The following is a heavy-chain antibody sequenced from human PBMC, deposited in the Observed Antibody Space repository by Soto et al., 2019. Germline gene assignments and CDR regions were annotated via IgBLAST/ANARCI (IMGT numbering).Heavy chain of an antibody. D-gene: IGHD2-2*01. V-gene: IGHV3-30*18. CDR3: AKDRYQLPRYYFDY. Sequence: GGSLRLSCAASGFTFSSYGMHWVRQAPGKGLEWVAVISYDGSNKYYADSVKGRFTISRDNSKNTLYLQMNSLRAEDTAVYYCAKDRYQLPRYYFDYWGQGTLVTVSS. J-gene: IGHJ4*02. CDR2: ISYDGSNK. CDR1: GFTFSSYG.